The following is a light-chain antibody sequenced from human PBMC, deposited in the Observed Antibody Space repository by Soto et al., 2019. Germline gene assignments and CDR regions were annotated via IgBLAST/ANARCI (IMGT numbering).Light chain of an antibody. CDR1: SSDVGGYNY. CDR2: EVN. V-gene: IGLV2-8*01. Sequence: QSALTQPPSASGSPGQSVAISCTGTSSDVGGYNYVSWYQQHPGKAPKLMIYEVNKRPSGVPDRFSGSKSGNTASLTVSGLQAEDEADYYCSSYAGSNIPVVFGGGTKLTVL. CDR3: SSYAGSNIPVV. J-gene: IGLJ2*01.